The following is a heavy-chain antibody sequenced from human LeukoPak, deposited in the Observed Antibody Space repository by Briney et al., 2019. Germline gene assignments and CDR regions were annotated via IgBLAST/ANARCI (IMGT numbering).Heavy chain of an antibody. CDR2: ISSRSNYI. Sequence: PGGSLRLSCAVSGFSFSDHNMNWARQAPGKALEWVASISSRSNYIYYADSLKGRVTVSRDNARNSLFLQMTSLRAEDTAVYYCARDYLGFGESGFDYWGQGTQVIVSS. CDR3: ARDYLGFGESGFDY. J-gene: IGHJ4*02. D-gene: IGHD3-10*01. CDR1: GFSFSDHN. V-gene: IGHV3-21*01.